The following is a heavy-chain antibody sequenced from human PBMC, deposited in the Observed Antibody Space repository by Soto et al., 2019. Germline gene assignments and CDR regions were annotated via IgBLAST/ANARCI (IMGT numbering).Heavy chain of an antibody. D-gene: IGHD2-2*02. J-gene: IGHJ6*02. V-gene: IGHV5-51*01. CDR2: IYPGDSDT. Sequence: PGESLKVSCKVCGESFTTYWMGCVRQMPGKGLEWMGIIYPGDSDTRYSPSFQGQATISADKSITTAYLQWSSLKASDTAMYYCARHGLYGSDWDGMDVWGQGTTVTVSS. CDR1: GESFTTYW. CDR3: ARHGLYGSDWDGMDV.